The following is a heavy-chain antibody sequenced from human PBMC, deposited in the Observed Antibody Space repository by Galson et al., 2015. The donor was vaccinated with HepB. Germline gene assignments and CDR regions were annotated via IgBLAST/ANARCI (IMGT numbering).Heavy chain of an antibody. V-gene: IGHV3-33*07. D-gene: IGHD2-15*01. CDR3: ARGGSNYWYVLALGY. J-gene: IGHJ4*02. Sequence: SLRISCAASGFSFSSCGMYWVRQAPVKGLEWVEVTRYDGSNQYYAASVKGRFTISRDNSKNKLYLQMNSLRAEVTAVYYCARGGSNYWYVLALGYWGQGTLVTVSS. CDR2: TRYDGSNQ. CDR1: GFSFSSCG.